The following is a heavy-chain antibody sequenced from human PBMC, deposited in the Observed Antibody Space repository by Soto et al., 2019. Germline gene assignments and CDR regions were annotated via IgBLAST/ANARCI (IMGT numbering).Heavy chain of an antibody. D-gene: IGHD2-2*01. CDR2: INTGKGNT. Sequence: ASVKVSCKASGYTFTNYAMHWVRQSPLQRLEGMGWINTGKGNTKYSQKFQGRVTITRDTSASTAYMELSSLRSEDTAMYYCARAGDDCSAANCYVIDYWGQGTLVTVSS. CDR3: ARAGDDCSAANCYVIDY. CDR1: GYTFTNYA. V-gene: IGHV1-3*04. J-gene: IGHJ4*02.